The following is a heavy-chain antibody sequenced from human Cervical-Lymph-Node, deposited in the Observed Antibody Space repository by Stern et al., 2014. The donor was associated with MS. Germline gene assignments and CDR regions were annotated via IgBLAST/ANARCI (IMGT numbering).Heavy chain of an antibody. CDR1: GGSISSYY. J-gene: IGHJ3*02. CDR3: ARERAFDI. Sequence: DQLVESGPGLVKPSETLSLTCTVSGGSISSYYWSWIRQPPGKGLEWIGYLYYSGSTNYNPSLKSRVTISVDTSKNQFSLKLSSVTAADTAVYYCARERAFDIWGQGTMVTVSS. CDR2: LYYSGST. V-gene: IGHV4-59*01.